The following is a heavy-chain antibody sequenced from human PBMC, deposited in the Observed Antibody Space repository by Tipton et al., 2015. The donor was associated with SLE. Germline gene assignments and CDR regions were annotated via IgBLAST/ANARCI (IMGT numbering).Heavy chain of an antibody. J-gene: IGHJ6*03. CDR2: IYYSGST. V-gene: IGHV4-59*01. CDR3: ARAAGSSFGNNYYYMDD. Sequence: TLSLTCIVSGGSISSYYWSWIRQPPGKGLEWIGYIYYSGSTNYNPSLKSRVTMSVDTSKNQFSLKLSSVTAADTAVYYCARAAGSSFGNNYYYMDDWGKGTTVTVTS. D-gene: IGHD5-18*01. CDR1: GGSISSYY.